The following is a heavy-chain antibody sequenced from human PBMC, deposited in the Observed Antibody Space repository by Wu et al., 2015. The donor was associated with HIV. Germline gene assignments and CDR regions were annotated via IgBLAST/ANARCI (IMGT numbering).Heavy chain of an antibody. J-gene: IGHJ5*02. V-gene: IGHV1-69*18. CDR3: ARDRCSGGSCYPGRNNWFDP. CDR2: IIPIFGTA. CDR1: GGTFSSYA. D-gene: IGHD2-15*01. Sequence: QVQLVQSGAEVKKPGSSVKVSCKASGGTFSSYAISWVRQAPGQGLEWMGRIIPIFGTANYAQKFQGRVTITADESTSTAYMELSSLRSEDTAVYYCARDRCSGGSCYPGRNNWFDPWGQGTLVTVSS.